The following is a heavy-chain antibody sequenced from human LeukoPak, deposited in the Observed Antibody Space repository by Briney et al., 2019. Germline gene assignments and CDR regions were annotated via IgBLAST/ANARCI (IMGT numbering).Heavy chain of an antibody. D-gene: IGHD3-9*01. CDR3: ARDFGYDILTVIDY. Sequence: GGSLRLSCAASGFTFSSYSMNWVRQAPGKGLEWVSYISSSSSTIYYADSVKGRFTISRDNAKNSLYLQMNSLRAEDTAVYYCARDFGYDILTVIDYWGQGTLVTVSS. CDR2: ISSSSSTI. V-gene: IGHV3-48*01. J-gene: IGHJ4*02. CDR1: GFTFSSYS.